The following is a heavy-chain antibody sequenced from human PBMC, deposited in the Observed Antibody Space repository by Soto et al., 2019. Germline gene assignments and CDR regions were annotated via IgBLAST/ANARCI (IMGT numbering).Heavy chain of an antibody. Sequence: QVQLVQSGPEVKKPGASVKVSCKASGYPFTIYGISWVRPAPGQGLEWMGWITAYNGDTKNAQKFQGRVTMTTDTTTSTAYMELRTLRSDATAVYYCARGGQYRYFDYWGQGTLVTVSS. J-gene: IGHJ4*02. V-gene: IGHV1-18*01. CDR2: ITAYNGDT. CDR3: ARGGQYRYFDY. CDR1: GYPFTIYG. D-gene: IGHD2-2*02.